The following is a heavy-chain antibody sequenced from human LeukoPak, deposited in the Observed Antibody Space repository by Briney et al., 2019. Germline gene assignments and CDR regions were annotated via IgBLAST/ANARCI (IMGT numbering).Heavy chain of an antibody. D-gene: IGHD3-16*01. CDR1: GFTFSSSW. CDR2: MNQVGGEI. CDR3: ARDHRGAFDY. V-gene: IGHV3-7*01. J-gene: IGHJ4*02. Sequence: GGLRLSCAASGFTFSSSWMTWVRQAPGKGLEWVANMNQVGGEIYYMDSVKGRFTISRDNAKNSLYLQMNSLRAEDTAVYYCARDHRGAFDYWGQGTLVTVSS.